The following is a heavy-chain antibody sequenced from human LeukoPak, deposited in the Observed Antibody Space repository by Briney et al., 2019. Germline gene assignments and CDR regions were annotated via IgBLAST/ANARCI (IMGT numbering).Heavy chain of an antibody. J-gene: IGHJ4*02. D-gene: IGHD6-13*01. Sequence: PGGSLRLSCAASGFTFSSAYMSWVRQAPGKGLEWIGRIKSKSDGGTTDYAAPVKGRFIISREDSKNTLYVQMYGLKTEDTAVYYCSTDAGYSSRWYNYWGQGILVTVSA. CDR1: GFTFSSAY. CDR2: IKSKSDGGTT. V-gene: IGHV3-15*01. CDR3: STDAGYSSRWYNY.